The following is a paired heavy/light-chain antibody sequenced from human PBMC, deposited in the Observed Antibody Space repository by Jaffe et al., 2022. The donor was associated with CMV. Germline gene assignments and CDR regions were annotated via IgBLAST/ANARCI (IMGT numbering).Light chain of an antibody. Sequence: DIQMTQSPSSLSASVGDRVTITCRASQSISYYLNWYQQKPGKAPNLLIYAASRLQSGVPSRFSGSGSGTDFTLTISSLQPEDFATYYCQQSSSSPVTFGGGTKVEIK. CDR3: QQSSSSPVT. J-gene: IGKJ4*01. V-gene: IGKV1-39*01. CDR1: QSISYY. CDR2: AAS.
Heavy chain of an antibody. V-gene: IGHV4-39*01. CDR1: GGSITSSHYY. J-gene: IGHJ4*02. CDR2: IYYTGST. D-gene: IGHD6-13*01. Sequence: QLQLQESGPGLVKPSETLSLTCTVSGGSITSSHYYWGWIRQPPGKGLEWIGSIYYTGSTYYSSSLKSRATISVDTSRNQFSLTLSSVTAADTAVYYCGSPLLTTTYSSAWYAEYWGQGILVIVSS. CDR3: GSPLLTTTYSSAWYAEY.